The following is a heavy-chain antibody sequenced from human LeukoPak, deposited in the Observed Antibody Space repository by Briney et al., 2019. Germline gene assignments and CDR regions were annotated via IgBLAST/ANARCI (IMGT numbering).Heavy chain of an antibody. D-gene: IGHD3-9*01. CDR3: AKEGSLRYFDWPDYYYYGMDV. Sequence: GGSLRLFCAASGFTFSSYAMSWVRQAAGKGLEWVSAISGSGGSTYYADAVKGRFTISRDNSKNTLYLQMNSLRAEDSAVYYCAKEGSLRYFDWPDYYYYGMDVWGKGTTVTVSS. CDR2: ISGSGGST. J-gene: IGHJ6*04. CDR1: GFTFSSYA. V-gene: IGHV3-23*01.